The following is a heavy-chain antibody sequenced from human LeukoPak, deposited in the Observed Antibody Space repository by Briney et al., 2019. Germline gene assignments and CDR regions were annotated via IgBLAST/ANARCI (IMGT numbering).Heavy chain of an antibody. Sequence: ASGKVSCKASGYTFTSYYMHWVRQAPGQGLEWMGIINPYSGSTSYDQKFQGRVTMTRDTSTSTVYMELSSLRSEDTAVYYCARDVGGSSTSCYLDAFDIWGQGTMVT. V-gene: IGHV1-46*01. CDR3: ARDVGGSSTSCYLDAFDI. D-gene: IGHD2-2*01. CDR1: GYTFTSYY. J-gene: IGHJ3*02. CDR2: INPYSGST.